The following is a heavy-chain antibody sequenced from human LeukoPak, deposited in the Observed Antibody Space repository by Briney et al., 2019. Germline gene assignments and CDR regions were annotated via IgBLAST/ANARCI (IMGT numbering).Heavy chain of an antibody. J-gene: IGHJ4*02. CDR3: ARLLLSDSATQPDGYFDY. CDR1: GGSISSSSYY. Sequence: SETLSLTCTVSGGSISSSSYYWGWIRQPPGKGLEWIGSIYYSGSTYYNPSLKSRVTISVDTSKNQFSLKLSSVTAADTAVYYCARLLLSDSATQPDGYFDYWGQGTLVTVSS. CDR2: IYYSGST. D-gene: IGHD2-21*01. V-gene: IGHV4-39*01.